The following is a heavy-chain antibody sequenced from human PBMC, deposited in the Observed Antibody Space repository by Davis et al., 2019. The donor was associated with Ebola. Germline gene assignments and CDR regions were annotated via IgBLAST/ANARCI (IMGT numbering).Heavy chain of an antibody. Sequence: MPGGSLRLSCAVYGGSFSGYYWSWIRQPPGKGLEWIGEINHSGSTNYNPSLKSRVTISVDTSKNQFSLKLSSVTAADTAVYYCARDRGAAAEAFDPWGQGTLVTVSS. D-gene: IGHD6-13*01. CDR1: GGSFSGYY. V-gene: IGHV4-34*01. CDR3: ARDRGAAAEAFDP. CDR2: INHSGST. J-gene: IGHJ5*02.